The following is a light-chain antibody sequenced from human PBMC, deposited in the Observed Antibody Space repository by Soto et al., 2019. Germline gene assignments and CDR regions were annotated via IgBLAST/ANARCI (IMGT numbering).Light chain of an antibody. Sequence: QSVLTQPRSVSGSPGQSVTISCTGTSSDVGGYDYVSWYQQHPGKAPKVIIYDVIKRPSGVPDRFSGSKSGNTASLTISGLQTEDESDYYCCSYAGRYILVFGGGTKLTVI. CDR2: DVI. CDR1: SSDVGGYDY. J-gene: IGLJ2*01. V-gene: IGLV2-11*01. CDR3: CSYAGRYILV.